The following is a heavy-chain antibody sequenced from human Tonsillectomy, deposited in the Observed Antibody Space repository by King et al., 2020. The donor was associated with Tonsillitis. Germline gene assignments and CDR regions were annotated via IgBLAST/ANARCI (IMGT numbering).Heavy chain of an antibody. CDR3: AKDFTLIRGVVDAFDI. CDR2: ISGSGGST. CDR1: GFTFSSYA. Sequence: EVQLVESGGGLVQPGGSLRLSCAASGFTFSSYAMNWVRQAPGKGLEWVSGISGSGGSTYYADSVKGRFTISRDNSKSTLYLQMNSRRAEDTAIYYCAKDFTLIRGVVDAFDIWGQGTMVTVSS. V-gene: IGHV3-23*04. J-gene: IGHJ3*02. D-gene: IGHD3-10*01.